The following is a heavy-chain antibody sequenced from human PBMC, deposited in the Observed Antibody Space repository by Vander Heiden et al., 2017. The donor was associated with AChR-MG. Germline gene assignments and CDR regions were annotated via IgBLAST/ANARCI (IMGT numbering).Heavy chain of an antibody. V-gene: IGHV3-23*01. J-gene: IGHJ6*02. CDR3: AKTTIRTYYYGMDV. D-gene: IGHD5-12*01. CDR2: ISGSGGST. CDR1: GFTFSRYA. Sequence: EVQLLESGGRLVQPGGSLRLSCAAPGFTFSRYAMSWVRQAPGKGLEWVSAISGSGGSTYYADSVKGRFTISRDNSKNTLYLQMNSLRAEDTAVYYCAKTTIRTYYYGMDVWGQGTTVTVSS.